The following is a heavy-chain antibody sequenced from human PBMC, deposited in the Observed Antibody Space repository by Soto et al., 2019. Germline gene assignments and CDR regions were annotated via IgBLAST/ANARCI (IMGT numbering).Heavy chain of an antibody. Sequence: GESLKISCKGSGYSFTSYWIGWVRQMPGKGLEWMGIIYPGDSDTRYSPSFQGQVTISADKSISTAYLQWSSLKASDTAMYYCASSDLTGSIIDAFDIWGQGTMVTVSS. CDR2: IYPGDSDT. CDR3: ASSDLTGSIIDAFDI. D-gene: IGHD3-9*01. J-gene: IGHJ3*02. V-gene: IGHV5-51*01. CDR1: GYSFTSYW.